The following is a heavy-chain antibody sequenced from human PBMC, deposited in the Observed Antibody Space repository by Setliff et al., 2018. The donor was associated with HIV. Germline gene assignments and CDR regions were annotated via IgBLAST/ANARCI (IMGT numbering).Heavy chain of an antibody. D-gene: IGHD6-19*01. V-gene: IGHV4-34*01. CDR2: INHSGST. Sequence: SETLSLTCAVYGGPFSGYYWSWIRQPPGKGLEWIGEINHSGSTNYNPSLKSRVTISVDTSKNQFSLKLSSVTAADTAVYYCARGKGSGWYLRFDYWGQGTLVTVSS. CDR1: GGPFSGYY. CDR3: ARGKGSGWYLRFDY. J-gene: IGHJ4*02.